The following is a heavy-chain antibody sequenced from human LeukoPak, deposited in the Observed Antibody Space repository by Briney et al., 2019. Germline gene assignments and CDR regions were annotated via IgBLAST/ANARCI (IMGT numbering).Heavy chain of an antibody. J-gene: IGHJ4*02. D-gene: IGHD4-11*01. V-gene: IGHV1-69*04. CDR2: IIPILGIA. CDR1: GYTFTSYA. Sequence: GASVKVSCKASGYTFTSYAISWVRQAPGQGLEWMGRIIPILGIANYAQKFQGRVTITADKSTSTAYMELSSLRSEDTAVYYCARDYSNYPSHYFDYWGQGTLVTVSS. CDR3: ARDYSNYPSHYFDY.